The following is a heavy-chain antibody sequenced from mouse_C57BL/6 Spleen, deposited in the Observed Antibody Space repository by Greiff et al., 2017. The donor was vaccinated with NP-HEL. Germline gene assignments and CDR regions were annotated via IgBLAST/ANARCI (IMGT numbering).Heavy chain of an antibody. V-gene: IGHV5-15*01. D-gene: IGHD2-4*01. J-gene: IGHJ4*01. CDR1: GFTFSDYG. CDR3: ARQDDYDGSMDY. CDR2: ISNLAYSI. Sequence: EVMLVESGGGLVQPGGSLKLSCAASGFTFSDYGMAWVRQAPRTGPEWVAFISNLAYSIYYADTVTGRFTISRENAKNTLYLEMSSLRSEDTAMYYCARQDDYDGSMDYWGQGTSVTVSS.